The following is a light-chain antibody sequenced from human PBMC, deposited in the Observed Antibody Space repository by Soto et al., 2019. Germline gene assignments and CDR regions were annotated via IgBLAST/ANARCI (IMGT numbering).Light chain of an antibody. CDR1: QSILHSNGNNY. J-gene: IGKJ5*01. V-gene: IGKV2-28*01. CDR2: FGS. CDR3: LQALQSPPT. Sequence: DLVMTPPPLSLPVTPGAPASISCRSSQSILHSNGNNYLNWYLQKPGQSPQLRIYFGSTRDSGVPDRFSGSGSGIDFTLNISRVEAEDVAVYYCLQALQSPPTVGQGTRLEIK.